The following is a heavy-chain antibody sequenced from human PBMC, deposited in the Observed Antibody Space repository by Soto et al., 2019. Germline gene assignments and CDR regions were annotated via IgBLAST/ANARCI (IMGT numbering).Heavy chain of an antibody. CDR3: ARGGQQLVYDY. D-gene: IGHD6-13*01. CDR2: IYYSGST. Sequence: TKTVACGNSRDLGGRWIRQPPGKGLEWIGYIYYSGSTNYNPSLKSRVTISVDTSKNQFSLKLSSVTAADTAVYYCARGGQQLVYDYWGQGTLVTVSS. J-gene: IGHJ4*02. V-gene: IGHV4-59*11. CDR1: CGNSRDLG.